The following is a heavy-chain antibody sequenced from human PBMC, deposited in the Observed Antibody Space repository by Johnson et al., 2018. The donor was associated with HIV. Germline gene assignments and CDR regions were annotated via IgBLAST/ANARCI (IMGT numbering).Heavy chain of an antibody. Sequence: VQLVESGGGLVQPGGSLRLSCVVSGFTFSNYWMEWVRQAPGKGLVWVSRINIDGSRTTYADSVKGRFTISRDNAKNTLYLEMSGLRADDTAVYYCARDFLSSSGHLGAFDIWGQGTMVTVSS. V-gene: IGHV3-74*01. CDR3: ARDFLSSSGHLGAFDI. CDR1: GFTFSNYW. CDR2: INIDGSRT. J-gene: IGHJ3*02. D-gene: IGHD1-26*01.